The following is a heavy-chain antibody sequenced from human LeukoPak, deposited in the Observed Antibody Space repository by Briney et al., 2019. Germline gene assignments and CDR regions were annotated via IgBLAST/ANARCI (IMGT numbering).Heavy chain of an antibody. D-gene: IGHD3-16*01. CDR3: ARDHDGAFDY. CDR2: IYYSGST. V-gene: IGHV4-39*02. CDR1: GGSISSSSYY. J-gene: IGHJ4*02. Sequence: SETLSLTCTVSGGSISSSSYYWGWIRQPPGKGLEWIGSIYYSGSTYYNPSLKSRVTISVDTSKNQFSLKLSSVTAADTAVYYCARDHDGAFDYWGQGILVTVSS.